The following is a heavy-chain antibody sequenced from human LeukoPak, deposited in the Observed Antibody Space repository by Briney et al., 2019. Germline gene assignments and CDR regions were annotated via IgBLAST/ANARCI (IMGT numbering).Heavy chain of an antibody. Sequence: GGSLRLSCAASGFTFSSYAMTWVRQAPGKGLEWVPSISSSSSYIYYADSVKGRFTISRDNAKNSLYLQMNSLRAEDTAVYYCARDLGEVYYFDYWGQGTLVTVSS. CDR2: ISSSSSYI. V-gene: IGHV3-21*01. D-gene: IGHD2-8*01. CDR3: ARDLGEVYYFDY. J-gene: IGHJ4*02. CDR1: GFTFSSYA.